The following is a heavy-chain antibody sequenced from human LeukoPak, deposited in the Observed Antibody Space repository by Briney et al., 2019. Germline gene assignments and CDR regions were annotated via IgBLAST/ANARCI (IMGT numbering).Heavy chain of an antibody. D-gene: IGHD3-10*01. CDR1: GDSISSDY. CDR2: IYYSGST. CDR3: ARHEKLGQFDY. J-gene: IGHJ4*02. V-gene: IGHV4-59*08. Sequence: SETLSLTCTVSGDSISSDYWSWIRRPPGKGLEWIGYIYYSGSTNYNPSLKSRVTISIDTSNNQFSLKLSSVTAADTAVYYCARHEKLGQFDYWGQGTLVTVSS.